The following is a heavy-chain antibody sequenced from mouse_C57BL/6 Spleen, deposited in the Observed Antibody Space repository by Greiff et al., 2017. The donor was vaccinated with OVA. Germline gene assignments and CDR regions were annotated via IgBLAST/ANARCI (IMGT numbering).Heavy chain of an antibody. CDR1: GYTFTSYW. Sequence: QVQLQQPGAELVKPGASVKLSCKASGYTFTSYWMQWVKQRPGQGLEWIGEIDPSDSYTNYNQKFKGKATLTVATSSSTAYMQLSSLTSEDSAVYYCARKGALYGSSYLGFAYWGQGTLVTVSA. V-gene: IGHV1-50*01. D-gene: IGHD1-1*01. CDR2: IDPSDSYT. CDR3: ARKGALYGSSYLGFAY. J-gene: IGHJ3*01.